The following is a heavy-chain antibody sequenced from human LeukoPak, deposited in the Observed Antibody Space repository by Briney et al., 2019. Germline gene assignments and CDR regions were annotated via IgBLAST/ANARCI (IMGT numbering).Heavy chain of an antibody. CDR3: ARGPITTRSHFDY. CDR2: IIPIFATA. D-gene: IGHD3-22*01. J-gene: IGHJ4*02. CDR1: GGTFSSYA. V-gene: IGHV1-69*13. Sequence: SVKVSCKASGGTFSSYAISWMRQAPGQGLEWMGGIIPIFATANYAQKFQGRVTITADESTSTAYMELSSLRSEDTAVYYCARGPITTRSHFDYWGQGTLVTVSS.